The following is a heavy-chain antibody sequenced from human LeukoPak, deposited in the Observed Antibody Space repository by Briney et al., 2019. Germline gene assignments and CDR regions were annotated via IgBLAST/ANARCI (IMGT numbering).Heavy chain of an antibody. CDR3: ARPYCASTSCPTFEY. V-gene: IGHV3-7*01. CDR1: GFTFSTNW. J-gene: IGHJ4*02. D-gene: IGHD2-2*01. CDR2: INEDGSAT. Sequence: GGSLRLSCAASGFTFSTNWMSWVRQAPGKGLEWLANINEDGSATYYVDSVKGRFTISRDNGKNSLYLQMNSLRAEDTAVYYCARPYCASTSCPTFEYWGQGTLVTVSS.